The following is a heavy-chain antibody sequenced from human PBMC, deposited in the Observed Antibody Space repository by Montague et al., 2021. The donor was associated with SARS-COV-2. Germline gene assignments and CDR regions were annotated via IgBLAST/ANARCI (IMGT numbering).Heavy chain of an antibody. CDR2: LSSSGEST. CDR1: GITLTNYA. J-gene: IGHJ4*02. V-gene: IGHV3-23*01. CDR3: AKIDYTSGSYWEPDFDY. Sequence: SLRLSCAASGITLTNYAMFWVRQAPGKGLEWVSALSSSGESTNYADSVKGRSTISRDTSKNTLYLQMNSLRVEDTAVYYCAKIDYTSGSYWEPDFDYWGQGTLVTVSS. D-gene: IGHD3-10*01.